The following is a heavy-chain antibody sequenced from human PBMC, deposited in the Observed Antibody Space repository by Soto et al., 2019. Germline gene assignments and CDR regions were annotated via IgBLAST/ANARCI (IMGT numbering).Heavy chain of an antibody. CDR1: GFTFTSSA. Sequence: SVKVSCKASGFTFTSSAVQWVRQARGQRLEWIGWIVVGSGNTNYAQKFQERVTITRDMSTSTAYMELSSLRSEDTAVYYCAAALGYSGYGGYWGQGTLVTVSS. CDR3: AAALGYSGYGGY. J-gene: IGHJ4*02. D-gene: IGHD5-12*01. CDR2: IVVGSGNT. V-gene: IGHV1-58*01.